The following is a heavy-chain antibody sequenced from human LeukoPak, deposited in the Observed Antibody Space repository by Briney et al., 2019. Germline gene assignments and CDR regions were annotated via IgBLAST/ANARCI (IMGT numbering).Heavy chain of an antibody. CDR3: ARDLPWTNQLIAVAGKNWFDP. CDR2: TNPNSGGT. V-gene: IGHV1-2*02. J-gene: IGHJ5*02. CDR1: GYTFTGYY. Sequence: ASVKVSCKASGYTFTGYYMHWVRQAPGQGLEWMGWTNPNSGGTNYAQKFQGRVTMTRDTSISTAYMELSRLRSDDTAVYYCARDLPWTNQLIAVAGKNWFDPWGQGTLVTVSS. D-gene: IGHD6-19*01.